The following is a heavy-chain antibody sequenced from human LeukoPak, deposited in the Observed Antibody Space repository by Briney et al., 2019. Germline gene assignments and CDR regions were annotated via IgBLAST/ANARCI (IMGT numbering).Heavy chain of an antibody. V-gene: IGHV3-33*01. D-gene: IGHD3-9*01. J-gene: IGHJ4*02. Sequence: GGSLRLSCAASGFTFSSYGMHWVRQAPGKGLEWVAVIWYDGNNKYYADSVKGRFTISRDNSKNTLYLQMHSLKAEDTAVYSCARSTSSQYDIYHFDYWGQGTLVTVSS. CDR1: GFTFSSYG. CDR2: IWYDGNNK. CDR3: ARSTSSQYDIYHFDY.